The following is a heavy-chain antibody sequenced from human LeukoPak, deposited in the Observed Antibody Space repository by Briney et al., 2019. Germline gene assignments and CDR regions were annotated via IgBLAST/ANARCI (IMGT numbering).Heavy chain of an antibody. D-gene: IGHD6-13*01. Sequence: SETLSLTCTVSGYSISSGYYWGWNRQPPGKGLEWIGCIYHSGSTYYNPSLKSRVTISVDTSKNQFSLKLSSVTAADTAVYYCARTIAAAASQYFQHWGQGTLVTVSS. CDR2: IYHSGST. CDR1: GYSISSGYY. J-gene: IGHJ1*01. V-gene: IGHV4-38-2*02. CDR3: ARTIAAAASQYFQH.